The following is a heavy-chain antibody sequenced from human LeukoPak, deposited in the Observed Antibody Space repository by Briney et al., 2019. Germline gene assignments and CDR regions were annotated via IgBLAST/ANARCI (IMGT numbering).Heavy chain of an antibody. V-gene: IGHV1-8*01. J-gene: IGHJ4*02. CDR2: MNPNSANT. CDR1: GYTFTSYD. D-gene: IGHD6-13*01. CDR3: ARGPPESSNSDY. Sequence: ASVKVSCKASGYTFTSYDINWVRQATGQGLEWMEWMNPNSANTGYAQKFQGRVTMTRNTSISTAYMELSSLRSEDTAVYYCARGPPESSNSDYWGQGTLVTVSS.